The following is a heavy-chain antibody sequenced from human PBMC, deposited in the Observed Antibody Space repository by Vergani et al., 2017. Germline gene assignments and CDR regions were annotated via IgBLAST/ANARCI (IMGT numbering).Heavy chain of an antibody. CDR3: ARADTGHHDYGDYRLWYYYGMDV. V-gene: IGHV3-66*02. CDR1: GFTVSSNY. CDR2: IYSGGST. Sequence: EVQLVESGGGLVQPGGSLRLSCAASGFTVSSNYMSWVRQAPGKGLEWVSVIYSGGSTYYADSVKGRFTISRDNSKNTLYRQMNSLRAEDTAVYYCARADTGHHDYGDYRLWYYYGMDVWGQGTTVTVSS. D-gene: IGHD4-17*01. J-gene: IGHJ6*02.